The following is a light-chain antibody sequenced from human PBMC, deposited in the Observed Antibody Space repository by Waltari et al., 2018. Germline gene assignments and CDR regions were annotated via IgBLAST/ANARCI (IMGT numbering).Light chain of an antibody. CDR1: SRDVGGSNF. CDR3: SSYTSSSTGI. Sequence: QSALTQPASVSGSPGQSITISCTGTSRDVGGSNFVSWYQQHPGKVPKLIIYEVYTRPSGVSYRFSGSKSGNTASLTISGIQAEDEADYYCSSYTSSSTGIFGGGTKLTVL. J-gene: IGLJ2*01. CDR2: EVY. V-gene: IGLV2-14*01.